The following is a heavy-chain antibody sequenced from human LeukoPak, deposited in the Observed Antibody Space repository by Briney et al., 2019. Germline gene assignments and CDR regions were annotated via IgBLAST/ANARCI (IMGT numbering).Heavy chain of an antibody. CDR2: INHSGST. J-gene: IGHJ5*02. CDR3: ARGPPCYYDSSGYYPRWFDP. Sequence: SETLSLTCAVYGGSFSGYYWSWILQPPGKGLEWIGEINHSGSTNYNPSLKSRVTISVDTSKNQFSLKLSSVTAADTAVYYCARGPPCYYDSSGYYPRWFDPWGQGTLVTVSS. V-gene: IGHV4-34*01. CDR1: GGSFSGYY. D-gene: IGHD3-22*01.